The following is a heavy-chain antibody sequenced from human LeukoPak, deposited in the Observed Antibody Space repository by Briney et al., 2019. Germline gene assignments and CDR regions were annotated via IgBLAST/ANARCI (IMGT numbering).Heavy chain of an antibody. J-gene: IGHJ4*02. V-gene: IGHV3-9*01. CDR2: ISWNSGSI. CDR3: AKDSSSGFDY. CDR1: GFTFDDYA. D-gene: IGHD6-6*01. Sequence: GGSLRLSCAASGFTFDDYAMLWVRQAPGKGLEWVSGISWNSGSIGYADSVKGRFTISRDNAKNSLYLQMNSLRAEDTALYYCAKDSSSGFDYWGQGTLVTVSS.